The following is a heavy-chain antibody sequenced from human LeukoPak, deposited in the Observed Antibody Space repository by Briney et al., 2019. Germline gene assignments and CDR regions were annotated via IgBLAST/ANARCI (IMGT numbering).Heavy chain of an antibody. CDR1: GFSLSTYS. J-gene: IGHJ4*02. Sequence: PGGSLRLSCAASGFSLSTYSMNWVRQAPGKGHEWVSSISGSGSQLYYADSVKGRFTTSRDNAKNSLFMQMSSLRAEETAIYYCASHFWNYNRLDYWGQGILVTVSS. V-gene: IGHV3-21*01. CDR3: ASHFWNYNRLDY. CDR2: ISGSGSQL. D-gene: IGHD3-3*02.